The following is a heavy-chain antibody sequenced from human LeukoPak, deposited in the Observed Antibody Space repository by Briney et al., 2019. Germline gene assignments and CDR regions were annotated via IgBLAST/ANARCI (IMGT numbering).Heavy chain of an antibody. Sequence: PSETLSLTCAVYGGSFSGYYWSWIRQPPGKGLEWIGEINHSGSTNYNPSLKSRVTISVDTSKNQFSLKLSSVTAADTAVYHCARGGRDGYSSWGQGTLVTVSS. CDR3: ARGGRDGYSS. D-gene: IGHD5-24*01. J-gene: IGHJ4*02. CDR2: INHSGST. CDR1: GGSFSGYY. V-gene: IGHV4-34*01.